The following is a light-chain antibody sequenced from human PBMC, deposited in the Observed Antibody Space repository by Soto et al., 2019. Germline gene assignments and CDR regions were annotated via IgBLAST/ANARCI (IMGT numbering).Light chain of an antibody. CDR2: VAS. CDR1: QSVSSSY. J-gene: IGKJ4*01. Sequence: EIVLTQSPGTLSLSPGERATLSCRASQSVSSSYLAWYQQKPGHAPRLLIYVASSRATGIPDRFSGSGSGTDFTLTISRLEPEDFAVYYCQQYGSSGLTFGGGTKVEIK. CDR3: QQYGSSGLT. V-gene: IGKV3-20*01.